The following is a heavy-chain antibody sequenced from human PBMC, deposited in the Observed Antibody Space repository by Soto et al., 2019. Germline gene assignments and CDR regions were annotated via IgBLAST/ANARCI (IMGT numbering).Heavy chain of an antibody. CDR3: ARDQGIVGANANDY. D-gene: IGHD1-26*01. CDR2: IIPIFGTA. CDR1: GGTFSSYA. J-gene: IGHJ4*02. Sequence: ASVKVSCKASGGTFSSYAISWVRQAPGQGLEWMGGIIPIFGTANYAQKFQGRVTITADESTSTAYMELSSLRSEDTAVYYCARDQGIVGANANDYWGQGTLVTVSS. V-gene: IGHV1-69*13.